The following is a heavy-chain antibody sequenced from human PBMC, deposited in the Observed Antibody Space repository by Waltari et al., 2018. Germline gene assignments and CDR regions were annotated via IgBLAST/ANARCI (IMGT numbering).Heavy chain of an antibody. CDR3: ARVNWNYYDSSGYYPTFDY. Sequence: QVQLQESGPGLVKPSQTLSLTCTVSGGSISSGGYYWSWIRQHPGKGLEWIGYIYYSGSTYYNPSLKSRVTISVDTSKNQFSLKLSSVTAADTAVYYCARVNWNYYDSSGYYPTFDYWGQGTLVTVSS. J-gene: IGHJ4*02. V-gene: IGHV4-31*03. D-gene: IGHD3-22*01. CDR1: GGSISSGGYY. CDR2: IYYSGST.